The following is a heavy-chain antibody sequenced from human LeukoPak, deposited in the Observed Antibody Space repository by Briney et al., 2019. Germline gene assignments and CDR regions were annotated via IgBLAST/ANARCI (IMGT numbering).Heavy chain of an antibody. D-gene: IGHD5-24*01. J-gene: IGHJ4*02. V-gene: IGHV1-46*01. CDR2: INPSGGST. CDR3: ARAYTRDGYKLYYFDY. Sequence: GASVKVSCKASGCTFTSYYMHWVRQAPGQGLEWMGIINPSGGSTSYAQKFHGRVTMTRDTSTSTVYMELSSLRSEDTAVYYCARAYTRDGYKLYYFDYWGQGTLVTVSS. CDR1: GCTFTSYY.